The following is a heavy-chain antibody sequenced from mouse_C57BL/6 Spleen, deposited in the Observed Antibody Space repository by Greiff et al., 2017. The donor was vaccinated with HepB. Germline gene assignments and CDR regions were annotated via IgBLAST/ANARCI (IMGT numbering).Heavy chain of an antibody. CDR1: GYTFTSYW. V-gene: IGHV1-69*01. Sequence: VQLQQSGAELVMPGASVKLSCKASGYTFTSYWMHWVKQRPGQGLEWIGEIDPSDSYTNYNQKFKGKSTLTVDKSSSTAYMQLSSLTSEDSAVYYCAKSFNYYGSSYWYFDVWGTGTTVTVSS. CDR2: IDPSDSYT. D-gene: IGHD1-1*01. CDR3: AKSFNYYGSSYWYFDV. J-gene: IGHJ1*03.